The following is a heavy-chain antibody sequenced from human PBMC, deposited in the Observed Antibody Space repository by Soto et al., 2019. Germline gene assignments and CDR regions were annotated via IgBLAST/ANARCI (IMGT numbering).Heavy chain of an antibody. CDR3: AKDGAHCSGGSCYVNY. CDR1: GFTFSSYA. Sequence: EVQLLESGGGLVQPGGSLRLSCAASGFTFSSYAMSWVRQAPGKGLEWVSAISGSGGSTYYADSVKGRFTISRDNSKNTLYLQMNSLRAEDTAVNYCAKDGAHCSGGSCYVNYWGQGTLVTVSS. V-gene: IGHV3-23*01. J-gene: IGHJ4*02. D-gene: IGHD2-15*01. CDR2: ISGSGGST.